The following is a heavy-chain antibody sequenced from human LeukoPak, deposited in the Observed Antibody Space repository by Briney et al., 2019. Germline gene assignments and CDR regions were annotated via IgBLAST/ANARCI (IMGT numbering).Heavy chain of an antibody. CDR1: GFTFSSYD. V-gene: IGHV3-48*01. Sequence: GGSLRLSCAASGFTFSSYDMNWVRQAPGKGLEWVSYISSSSSVIYYADSVKGRFTISRDNAKNSLYLQMNSLRAEDTAVYYCARGTWIQLWLIDYWGQGTLVTVSS. D-gene: IGHD5-18*01. CDR2: ISSSSSVI. CDR3: ARGTWIQLWLIDY. J-gene: IGHJ4*02.